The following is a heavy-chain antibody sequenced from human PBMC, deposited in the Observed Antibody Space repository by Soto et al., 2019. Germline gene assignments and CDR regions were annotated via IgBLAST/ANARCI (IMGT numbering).Heavy chain of an antibody. CDR1: GYTFSDYY. J-gene: IGHJ4*02. CDR3: AREPTTAKPEGVDF. D-gene: IGHD1-1*01. Sequence: QVQLVQSGAEVRKPGASVKVSCKASGYTFSDYYIHWVRQAPGQGLEWMGWINPNSAGTKYATKFQGGVTMTRDASITTAYMELSRLLSGGPAVYYCAREPTTAKPEGVDFWGQGTLVTVS. CDR2: INPNSAGT. V-gene: IGHV1-2*02.